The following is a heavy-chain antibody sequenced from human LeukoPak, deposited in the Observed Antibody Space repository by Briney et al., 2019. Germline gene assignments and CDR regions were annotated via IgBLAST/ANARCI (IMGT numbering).Heavy chain of an antibody. CDR2: IHFSGTI. CDR3: AAGGDTATGGKY. Sequence: SETLSLTCTVSGASLSGTDYYWTWTRHHPGEGLEWLGFIHFSGTIYYNPSLRSRLIISADTAKNQMSLKLSSMTAADTAVYYCAAGGDTATGGKYWGQGTQVTVSS. J-gene: IGHJ4*02. D-gene: IGHD5-18*01. CDR1: GASLSGTDYY. V-gene: IGHV4-31*03.